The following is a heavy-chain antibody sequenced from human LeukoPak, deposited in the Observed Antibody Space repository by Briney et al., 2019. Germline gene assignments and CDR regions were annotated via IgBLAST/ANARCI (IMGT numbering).Heavy chain of an antibody. V-gene: IGHV4-34*01. J-gene: IGHJ4*02. CDR1: GRSFSGYY. CDR3: ARSSGALDC. CDR2: INHSGST. D-gene: IGHD3-10*01. Sequence: SETLSLTCAVYGRSFSGYYWSWIRQPPGKGLEWIGEINHSGSTNYNPSLKSRVTISVDTSKNQFSLKLSSVTAADTAVYYCARSSGALDCWGQGTLVTVSS.